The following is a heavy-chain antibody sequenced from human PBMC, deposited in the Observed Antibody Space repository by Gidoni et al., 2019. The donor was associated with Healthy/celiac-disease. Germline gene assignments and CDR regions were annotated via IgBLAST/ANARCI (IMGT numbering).Heavy chain of an antibody. CDR3: AKDPGTIRWLLGGGAFDI. Sequence: EVQLLESGGGLVQPGGSLRLSCAASGFTFSSYAMSWVRQAPGKGLEWVSAISGSGGSTYYADSVKGRFTISRDNSKNTLYLQMNSLRAEDTAVYYCAKDPGTIRWLLGGGAFDIWGQGTMVTVSS. V-gene: IGHV3-23*01. D-gene: IGHD3-22*01. CDR1: GFTFSSYA. CDR2: ISGSGGST. J-gene: IGHJ3*02.